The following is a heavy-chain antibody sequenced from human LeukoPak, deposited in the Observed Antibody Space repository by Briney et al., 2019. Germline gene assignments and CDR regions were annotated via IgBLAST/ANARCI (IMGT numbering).Heavy chain of an antibody. D-gene: IGHD2-2*01. CDR1: GFTFSSYS. Sequence: GGSLILSCAASGFTFSSYSMNWVRQAPGKGLEWVSSISSSSSYIYYADSVKGRFTISRDNAKNSLYLQMNSLRAEDTAVYYCARDPGSTAFGFDPWGQGTLVTVSS. J-gene: IGHJ5*02. CDR3: ARDPGSTAFGFDP. CDR2: ISSSSSYI. V-gene: IGHV3-21*01.